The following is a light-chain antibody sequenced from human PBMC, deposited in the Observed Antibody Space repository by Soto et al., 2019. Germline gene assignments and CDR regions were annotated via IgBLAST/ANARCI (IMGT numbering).Light chain of an antibody. Sequence: DIQMTQSPSSLSASVGDRVTITCRASQSITNSLNWYQHKPGKAPTLVVYAASSLQSGVPSRFSGSSSGTDFTLTISSLQPEDFATYFCQQGHSMPFTFGPGTKVDIK. J-gene: IGKJ3*01. CDR1: QSITNS. V-gene: IGKV1-39*01. CDR2: AAS. CDR3: QQGHSMPFT.